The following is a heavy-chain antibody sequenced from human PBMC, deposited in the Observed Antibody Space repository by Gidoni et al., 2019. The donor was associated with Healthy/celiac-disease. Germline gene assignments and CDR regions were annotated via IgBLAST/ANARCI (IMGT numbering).Heavy chain of an antibody. CDR1: GYTSTSYD. CDR2: MNPNCGNT. CDR3: ASSSRTSPRGPYYYYGVDV. D-gene: IGHD2-2*01. Sequence: QVQLVQSGAEVKKPGASVKVSCKVSGYTSTSYDINWVRQATGQGLEWMGWMNPNCGNTGYAQAFQGGGTMTRNTSISTAYMELSSLRSEDTAVYYCASSSRTSPRGPYYYYGVDVWGRGTTVAVSS. V-gene: IGHV1-8*01. J-gene: IGHJ6*02.